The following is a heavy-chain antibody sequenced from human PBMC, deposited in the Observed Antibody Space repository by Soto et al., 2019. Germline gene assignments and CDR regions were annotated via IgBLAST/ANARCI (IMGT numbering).Heavy chain of an antibody. CDR2: ISGSGGST. V-gene: IGHV3-23*01. CDR1: GFTFSSYA. CDR3: AKDLSLRQGSSGYYPKYYFDY. D-gene: IGHD3-22*01. J-gene: IGHJ4*02. Sequence: PGGSLRLSCAVSGFTFSSYAMSWVRQAPGKGLEWVSAISGSGGSTYYADSVKGRFIISRDNSKNTLYLQMNSLRAEDTAVYYCAKDLSLRQGSSGYYPKYYFDYWGQGTLVTVSS.